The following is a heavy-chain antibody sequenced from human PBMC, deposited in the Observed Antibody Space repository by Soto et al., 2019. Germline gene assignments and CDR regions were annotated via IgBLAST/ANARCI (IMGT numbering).Heavy chain of an antibody. CDR2: ISSTGNTI. V-gene: IGHV3-48*02. J-gene: IGHJ6*02. CDR3: ARSSGARYYYVMDV. D-gene: IGHD2-15*01. Sequence: GSLRLSCAASGFTFSSYSMNWVRQAPGKGLEWVSYISSTGNTIYYADSVKGRFTISRDNAKNSLYLQMNSLRDEDTAVYYCARSSGARYYYVMDVWGQGTTVTVSS. CDR1: GFTFSSYS.